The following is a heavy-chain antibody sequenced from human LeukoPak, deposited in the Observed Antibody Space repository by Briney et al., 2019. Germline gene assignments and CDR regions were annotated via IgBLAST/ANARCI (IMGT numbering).Heavy chain of an antibody. CDR3: AKAPDSKGY. CDR1: GFTFSRHA. Sequence: GGSLRLSCAASGFTFSRHAMHWVRQAPGKGLEWVAVISYDGSNKYYADSVKGRFTISRDNSKNTLYLQMNSLRAEDTAVYYCAKAPDSKGYWGQGTLVTVSS. V-gene: IGHV3-30*18. J-gene: IGHJ4*02. CDR2: ISYDGSNK. D-gene: IGHD3-22*01.